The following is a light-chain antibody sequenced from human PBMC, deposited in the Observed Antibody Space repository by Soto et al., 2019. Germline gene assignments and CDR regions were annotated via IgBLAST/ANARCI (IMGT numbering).Light chain of an antibody. Sequence: DIVMTQSPLSLPVTPGEPASISCRSSQSLLHSNGYNYLDWYLQKPGQSPQLLIYWGSNRASGVPDRFSGSGSGTHFTLKISRVEAEDVGVYYCMQALQTPWTFGQGTKVDIK. CDR2: WGS. V-gene: IGKV2-28*01. CDR1: QSLLHSNGYNY. CDR3: MQALQTPWT. J-gene: IGKJ1*01.